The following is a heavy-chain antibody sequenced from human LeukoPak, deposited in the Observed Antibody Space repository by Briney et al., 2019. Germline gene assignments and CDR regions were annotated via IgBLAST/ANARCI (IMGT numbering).Heavy chain of an antibody. CDR1: GYTFTSYA. D-gene: IGHD5-24*01. CDR3: ARDRYGDGFAHLDY. Sequence: ASVKVSFKASGYTFTSYAIHWVRQAPGQGLEWMGCITPSGGTNYPQKIQGRVAITWDTSITTAYMDLSRLTSDDTAVYYCARDRYGDGFAHLDYWGQGALVTVSS. J-gene: IGHJ4*02. CDR2: ITPSGGT. V-gene: IGHV1-2*02.